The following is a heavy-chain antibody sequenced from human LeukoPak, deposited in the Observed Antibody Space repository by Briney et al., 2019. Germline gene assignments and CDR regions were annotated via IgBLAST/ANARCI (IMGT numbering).Heavy chain of an antibody. CDR3: ARGGLLRYFDWLNDAFDI. Sequence: KSSETLSLTCTVSGGSISSSSYYWGWIRQPPGKGLEWVGSIYYSGSTNYNPSLKSRVTISVDTSKNQFSLKLSSVTAADTAVYYCARGGLLRYFDWLNDAFDIWGQGTMVTVSS. CDR1: GGSISSSSYY. D-gene: IGHD3-9*01. CDR2: IYYSGST. J-gene: IGHJ3*02. V-gene: IGHV4-39*07.